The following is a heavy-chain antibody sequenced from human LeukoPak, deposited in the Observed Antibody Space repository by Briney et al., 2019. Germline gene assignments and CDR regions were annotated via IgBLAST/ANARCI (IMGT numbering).Heavy chain of an antibody. J-gene: IGHJ4*02. CDR2: IIPIFGTA. D-gene: IGHD2-2*01. CDR3: ARGIWSSNKADYYLDQ. CDR1: GGTFSSYA. V-gene: IGHV1-69*01. Sequence: SVKVSCKASGGTFSSYAISWVRQAPGQGLEWMGGIIPIFGTANYAQKFQGRVTITADESTSTAYMELSSLRSEDTAVYYCARGIWSSNKADYYLDQWGQGTLVAVSS.